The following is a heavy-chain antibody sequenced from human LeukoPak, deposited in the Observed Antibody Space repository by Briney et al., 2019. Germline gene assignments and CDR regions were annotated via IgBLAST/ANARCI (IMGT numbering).Heavy chain of an antibody. Sequence: SETLSLTCTVSGGSISSYYWSWVRQPPGKGLEWIGFIYTSGSTNYNPSLKSRVSLSVDTSKKEVSLKLSSVTAADTAVYFCAKHRTMLGAFDIWGQETLVTVSS. D-gene: IGHD3-10*02. CDR2: IYTSGST. J-gene: IGHJ3*02. V-gene: IGHV4-4*09. CDR1: GGSISSYY. CDR3: AKHRTMLGAFDI.